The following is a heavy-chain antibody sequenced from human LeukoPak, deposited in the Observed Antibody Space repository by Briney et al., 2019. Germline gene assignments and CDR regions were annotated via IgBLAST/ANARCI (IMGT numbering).Heavy chain of an antibody. CDR2: ISSSSTYI. V-gene: IGHV3-21*01. D-gene: IGHD1-26*01. J-gene: IGHJ4*02. CDR3: ATKKVGATHFNY. CDR1: GFTFSTYG. Sequence: PGGSLRLSCAAPGFTFSTYGMNWVRQAPGKGLEWVSSISSSSTYIYYADSVKGRFTISRDNAKNSLYLQMNSLRAEDTAVYYCATKKVGATHFNYWGQGTLVTVSS.